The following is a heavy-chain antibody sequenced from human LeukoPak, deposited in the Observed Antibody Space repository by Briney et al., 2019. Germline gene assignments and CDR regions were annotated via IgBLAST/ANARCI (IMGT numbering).Heavy chain of an antibody. J-gene: IGHJ4*02. CDR3: ASPGYYGSGSGLRY. D-gene: IGHD3-10*01. Sequence: GRSLRLSCAASGFTVSSNYMSWVRQAPGKGLEWVSVIYSGGSTYYADSVKGRFTISRDNSKNTLYLQMNSLRAEDTAVYYCASPGYYGSGSGLRYWGQGTLVTVSS. V-gene: IGHV3-66*01. CDR2: IYSGGST. CDR1: GFTVSSNY.